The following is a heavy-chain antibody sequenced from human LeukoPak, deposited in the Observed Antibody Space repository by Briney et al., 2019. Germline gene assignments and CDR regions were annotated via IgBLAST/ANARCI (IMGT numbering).Heavy chain of an antibody. CDR3: AKDTEVVTYAFDI. Sequence: PGGSLRLSCAASGFTFSSYEMNWVRQAPGKGLEWVSYISSSGSTIYYADSVKGRFTISRDNSKNSLYLQMNSLRAEDTALYYCAKDTEVVTYAFDIWGQGTMVTVSS. V-gene: IGHV3-48*03. J-gene: IGHJ3*02. CDR1: GFTFSSYE. CDR2: ISSSGSTI. D-gene: IGHD3-22*01.